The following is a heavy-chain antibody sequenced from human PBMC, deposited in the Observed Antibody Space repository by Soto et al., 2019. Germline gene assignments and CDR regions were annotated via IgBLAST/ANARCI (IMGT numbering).Heavy chain of an antibody. CDR3: AKRAHGLYFDY. Sequence: PSETLSLTCPVSHFYLSPNYWSWIRQPPGKGLEWIGYIYYAGTTTYNPSLQSRVSISLDNSKNTLYLQMNSLRAEDTAVYYCAKRAHGLYFDYWGQGTLVTVSS. J-gene: IGHJ4*02. V-gene: IGHV4-59*12. CDR1: HFYLSPNY. CDR2: IYYAGTT.